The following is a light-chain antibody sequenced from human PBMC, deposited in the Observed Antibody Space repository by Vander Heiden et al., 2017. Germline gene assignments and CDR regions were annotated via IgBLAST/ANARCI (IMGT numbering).Light chain of an antibody. CDR2: GAS. CDR3: QQYSSSLVT. V-gene: IGKV3-20*01. J-gene: IGKJ4*01. CDR1: QRVSSSY. Sequence: EIVLTQSPGTLSLSPGERATLSCRASQRVSSSYLAWYQQKPGQAPRLLIYGASSRATGIPDRFSGSGSGTDFTLTISRVEPEYFAVYYCQQYSSSLVTFGGGTKVEIK.